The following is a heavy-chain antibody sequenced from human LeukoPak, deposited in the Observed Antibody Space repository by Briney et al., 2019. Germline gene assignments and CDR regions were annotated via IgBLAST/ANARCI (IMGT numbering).Heavy chain of an antibody. Sequence: ASVKVSCKASGGTFSSYTISWVRQAPGQGLEWMGRSIPILGIANYAQKFQGRVTLTADKSTSTAYMELSSLRSEDTAVYYCAREDYGGSYFDYWGQGTLVTVSS. J-gene: IGHJ4*02. V-gene: IGHV1-69*04. CDR2: SIPILGIA. CDR3: AREDYGGSYFDY. D-gene: IGHD4-23*01. CDR1: GGTFSSYT.